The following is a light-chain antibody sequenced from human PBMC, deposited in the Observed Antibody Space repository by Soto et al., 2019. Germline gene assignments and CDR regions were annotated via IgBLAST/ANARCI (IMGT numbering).Light chain of an antibody. V-gene: IGKV1-5*01. J-gene: IGKJ4*02. CDR1: QGIGTY. CDR3: QQYISLPLT. CDR2: DAS. Sequence: IRVTQSAADVTVTVSDRVPISCRASQGIGTYLAWYQQKPGKAPKLLVYDASSLESGVPSRFSGSGSGTEFTLTICSLQPVNFAPYNTQQYISLPLTFGGGTKVDIK.